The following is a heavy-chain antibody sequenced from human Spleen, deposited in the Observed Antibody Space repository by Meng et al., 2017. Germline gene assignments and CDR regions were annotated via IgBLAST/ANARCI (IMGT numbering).Heavy chain of an antibody. CDR1: GGSISSTNYY. V-gene: IGHV4-39*07. CDR3: CTQQHYNWFDP. CDR2: IYYSGSA. J-gene: IGHJ5*02. D-gene: IGHD2-8*01. Sequence: QLQLQEPAPGRVKPSETLSLTCTVSGGSISSTNYYWAWIRQPPGKGLEYVGSIYYSGSAFYNPSLKSRVTISIDTSKNQFSLKLTSVTAADTAVYYCCTQQHYNWFDPWGQGTLVTVSS.